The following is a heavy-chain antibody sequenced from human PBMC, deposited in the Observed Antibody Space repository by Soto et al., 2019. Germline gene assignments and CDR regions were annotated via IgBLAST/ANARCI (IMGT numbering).Heavy chain of an antibody. CDR3: ARLFEYSSSSFYYYYYYGMDV. D-gene: IGHD6-6*01. CDR2: MNPNSGNT. Sequence: ASVKVSCKASGYTFTSYDINWVRQATGQGLEWMGWMNPNSGNTGYAQKFQGRVTMTRNTSISTAYMELSSLRSEDTAVYYCARLFEYSSSSFYYYYYYGMDVWGQGTTVTVSS. V-gene: IGHV1-8*01. J-gene: IGHJ6*02. CDR1: GYTFTSYD.